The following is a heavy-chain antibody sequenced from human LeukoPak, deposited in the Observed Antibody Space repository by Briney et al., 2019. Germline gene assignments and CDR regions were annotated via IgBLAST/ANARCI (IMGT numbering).Heavy chain of an antibody. Sequence: GGSLRLSCAASGFTFSDYYMSWIRQAPGKGLEWVSYISSSGSTIYYADSVKGRFTISRDNANNSLYLQMNNLRAEDTAVYYCARAPGSGWYLDYWGQGTLVTVSS. V-gene: IGHV3-11*04. D-gene: IGHD6-19*01. CDR2: ISSSGSTI. J-gene: IGHJ4*02. CDR1: GFTFSDYY. CDR3: ARAPGSGWYLDY.